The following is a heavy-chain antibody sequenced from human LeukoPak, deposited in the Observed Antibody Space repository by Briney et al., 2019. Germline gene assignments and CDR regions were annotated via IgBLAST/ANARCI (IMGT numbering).Heavy chain of an antibody. CDR2: IYYSGST. D-gene: IGHD6-19*01. CDR1: GGSISSYY. J-gene: IGHJ3*02. V-gene: IGHV4-59*12. Sequence: SETLSLTCTVSGGSISSYYWSWIRQPPGKGLEWIGYIYYSGSTNYNPSLKSRVTISVDTSKNQFSLKLSSVTAADTAVYYCARGISGGSTFKDPFDIWGQGTMVTVSS. CDR3: ARGISGGSTFKDPFDI.